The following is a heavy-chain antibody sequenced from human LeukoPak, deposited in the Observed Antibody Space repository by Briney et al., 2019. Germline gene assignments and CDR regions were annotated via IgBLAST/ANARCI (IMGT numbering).Heavy chain of an antibody. CDR2: IRYDGSNK. Sequence: PGGSLRLSCAASGFTFSSYGMHWVRQAPSKGLEWVAFIRYDGSNKYYADSVKGRFTISRDNSKNTLYLQMNSLRAEDTAVYYCARAPNTYAAGSLEDYWGQGTLVTVSS. J-gene: IGHJ4*02. V-gene: IGHV3-30*02. CDR1: GFTFSSYG. D-gene: IGHD1-26*01. CDR3: ARAPNTYAAGSLEDY.